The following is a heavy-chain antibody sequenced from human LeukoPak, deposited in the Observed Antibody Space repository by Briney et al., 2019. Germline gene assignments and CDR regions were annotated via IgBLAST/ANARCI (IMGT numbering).Heavy chain of an antibody. J-gene: IGHJ4*02. CDR2: ISGYNGNT. V-gene: IGHV1-18*01. CDR1: GYTFTSYG. CDR3: ARGSRYHDWLSPLDS. Sequence: ASVKVSCKASGYTFTSYGISWVRQAPGKGLEWMGWISGYNGNTNYAQKLQGRVTMTTDTSTSTVYMELRSLRSDDTAVFYCARGSRYHDWLSPLDSWGQGTLVTVSS. D-gene: IGHD3-9*01.